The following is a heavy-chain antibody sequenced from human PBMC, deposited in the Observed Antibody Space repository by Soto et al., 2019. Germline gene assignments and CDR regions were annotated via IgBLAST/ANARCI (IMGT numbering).Heavy chain of an antibody. CDR3: AIRGHCGGDCYPYYFDY. V-gene: IGHV3-66*04. CDR1: GFTVSSNY. Sequence: GGSLRLSCAASGFTVSSNYMSWVRQAPGKGLEWVSVIYSGGSTYYADSVKGRFTISRHNSKNTLYLQMNSLRAEDTAVYYCAIRGHCGGDCYPYYFDYWGQGTLVTVSS. CDR2: IYSGGST. J-gene: IGHJ4*02. D-gene: IGHD2-21*02.